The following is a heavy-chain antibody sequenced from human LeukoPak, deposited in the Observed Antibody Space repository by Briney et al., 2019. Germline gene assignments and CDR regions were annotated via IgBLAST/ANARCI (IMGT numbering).Heavy chain of an antibody. J-gene: IGHJ5*02. V-gene: IGHV1-2*02. D-gene: IGHD1-26*01. CDR2: INPNSGGT. Sequence: GASVKVSCKASGYTFTGYFIHWVRQAPGQGLEWMGWINPNSGGTNYAQRFQGRVTMTRDTSISTAYMELSSLRSDDAAVYYCARDTRQWELRRFDPWGQGTLVTVSS. CDR3: ARDTRQWELRRFDP. CDR1: GYTFTGYF.